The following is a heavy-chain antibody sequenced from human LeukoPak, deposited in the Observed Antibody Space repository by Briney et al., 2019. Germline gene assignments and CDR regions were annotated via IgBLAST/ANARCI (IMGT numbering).Heavy chain of an antibody. D-gene: IGHD2/OR15-2a*01. V-gene: IGHV4-61*02. Sequence: SQTLSLTCTVSGGSISSGSYYWSWIRQPAGKGLEWIGRINTSGSTNYNPSLKSRVTISVDTSKNQFSLKLSSVTAADTAVYYCARDYKGVLLTYWGQGTLVTVSS. CDR3: ARDYKGVLLTY. CDR2: INTSGST. J-gene: IGHJ4*02. CDR1: GGSISSGSYY.